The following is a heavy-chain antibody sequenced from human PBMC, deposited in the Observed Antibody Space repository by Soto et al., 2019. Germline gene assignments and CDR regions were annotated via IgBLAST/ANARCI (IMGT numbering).Heavy chain of an antibody. V-gene: IGHV3-7*01. CDR2: IKQDGSEK. CDR1: GFTFSSYW. J-gene: IGHJ4*02. CDR3: DRWDYGDSFDY. Sequence: EVQLMESGGGLVQPGGSLRLSCAASGFTFSSYWMSWVRQAPGKGLEWVANIKQDGSEKYYVDSVKGRFTISRDNAKNSLYLQMNSLRAEDTAVYYCDRWDYGDSFDYWGQGTLVTVSS. D-gene: IGHD4-17*01.